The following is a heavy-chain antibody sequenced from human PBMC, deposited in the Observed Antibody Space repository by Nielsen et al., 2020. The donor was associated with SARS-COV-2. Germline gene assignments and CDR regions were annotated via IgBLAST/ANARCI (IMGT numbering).Heavy chain of an antibody. CDR3: VKVYGSGTYYNYFDY. D-gene: IGHD3-10*01. J-gene: IGHJ4*02. CDR2: IWYDGSNK. V-gene: IGHV3-33*06. Sequence: GESLKISCAASGFTFSSYGMHWVRQAPGKGLEWVAVIWYDGSNKYYADSVKGRFTISRDNSKNTLYLQMNSLSAEDTAIYYCVKVYGSGTYYNYFDYWGQGTLVTVSS. CDR1: GFTFSSYG.